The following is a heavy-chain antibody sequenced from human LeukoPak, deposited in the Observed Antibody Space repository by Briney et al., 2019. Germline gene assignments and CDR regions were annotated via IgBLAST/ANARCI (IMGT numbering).Heavy chain of an antibody. J-gene: IGHJ1*01. V-gene: IGHV4-39*07. CDR1: GGSISSSSYY. CDR3: ARVIGTEYFQH. CDR2: IYYSGST. Sequence: SETLSLTCTVSGGSISSSSYYWGWIRQPPGKGLEWIGSIYYSGSTYYNPSLKSRVTISVDTSKNQFSLKLSSVTAADTAVYYCARVIGTEYFQHWGQGTLVTVSS. D-gene: IGHD1-1*01.